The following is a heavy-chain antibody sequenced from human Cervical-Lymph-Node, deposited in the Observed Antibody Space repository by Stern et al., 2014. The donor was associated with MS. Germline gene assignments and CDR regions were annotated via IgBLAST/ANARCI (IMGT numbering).Heavy chain of an antibody. CDR3: SREPRLTDY. D-gene: IGHD2-21*01. CDR2: ISGGGTFV. CDR1: GFSFSDHY. V-gene: IGHV3-11*01. J-gene: IGHJ4*02. Sequence: VQLLESGGGLVKPGGSLRLSCVASGFSFSDHYMCWIPPAPGKGLECISYISGGGTFVNYADSVKGRFTISRDNAKDSLYLQMDSLRAEDTAVYYCSREPRLTDYWGQGTLVIVSS.